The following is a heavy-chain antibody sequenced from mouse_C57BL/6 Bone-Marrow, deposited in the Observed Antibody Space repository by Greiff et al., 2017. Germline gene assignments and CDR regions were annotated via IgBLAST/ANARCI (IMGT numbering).Heavy chain of an antibody. CDR3: ARDMRGNCRSY. D-gene: IGHD2-3*01. J-gene: IGHJ3*01. CDR1: GFTFSSYA. CDR2: ISDGGSYT. Sequence: EVKLMESGGGLVKPGGSLKLSCAASGFTFSSYAMSWVRQTPEKRLEWVATISDGGSYTYYPDNVKGRFTISRDNAKNNLYLQMSHLKSEDTAMYYCARDMRGNCRSYWGQGTLVTVSA. V-gene: IGHV5-4*01.